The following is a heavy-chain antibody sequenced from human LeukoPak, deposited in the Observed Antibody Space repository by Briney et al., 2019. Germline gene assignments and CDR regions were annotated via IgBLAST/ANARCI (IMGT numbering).Heavy chain of an antibody. Sequence: ASVKVSCKASGYTFTGYYMHWVRQAPGQGLEWMGWINPNSGGTNYAQKFQGRVTMTRDTSISTAYMELSRLRSEDTAVYYCARVISSGWESHNYYYYMDVWGKGTTVTVSS. D-gene: IGHD6-19*01. CDR3: ARVISSGWESHNYYYYMDV. CDR2: INPNSGGT. V-gene: IGHV1-2*02. CDR1: GYTFTGYY. J-gene: IGHJ6*03.